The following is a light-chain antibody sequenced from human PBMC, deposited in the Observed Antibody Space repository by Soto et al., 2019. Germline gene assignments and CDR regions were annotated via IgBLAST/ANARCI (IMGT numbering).Light chain of an antibody. CDR2: DAS. Sequence: DIQMTQSPSTLSASVGDRVTITCRASQSLNNYLAWYQQKPGKAPKLLIYDASTLERGVPSRFSGTGSGTEFTLTISSLQPDDFAAYYCQQYYRSSITFGQGTRREIK. CDR1: QSLNNY. V-gene: IGKV1-5*01. J-gene: IGKJ5*01. CDR3: QQYYRSSIT.